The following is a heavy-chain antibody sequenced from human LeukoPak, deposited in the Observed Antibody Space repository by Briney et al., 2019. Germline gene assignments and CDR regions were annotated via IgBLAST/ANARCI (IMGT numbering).Heavy chain of an antibody. CDR2: INHSGST. CDR1: GGSFSGYY. CDR3: ARGGVVVAAHYFDY. V-gene: IGHV4-34*01. D-gene: IGHD2-15*01. Sequence: SETLSLTCAVYGGSFSGYYWSWIRQPPGKGLEWIGKINHSGSTNYNPSLKSRVTISVDTSKNQFSLKLSSVTAADTAVYYCARGGVVVAAHYFDYWGQGTLVTVSS. J-gene: IGHJ4*02.